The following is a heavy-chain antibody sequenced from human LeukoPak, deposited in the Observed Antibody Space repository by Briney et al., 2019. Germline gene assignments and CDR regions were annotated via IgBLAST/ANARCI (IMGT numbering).Heavy chain of an antibody. CDR1: GYSFTSYW. V-gene: IGHV5-51*01. J-gene: IGHJ4*02. CDR2: IYPGDSDT. D-gene: IGHD3-22*01. Sequence: GESLKISCKGSGYSFTSYWIGWVRQMPGKGLEWMGIIYPGDSDTRYSPSFQGQVTISADKSISTAYLQWSSLKASDTAMYYCARVYYYDSSGYYYLPYYFDYWGQGTLVTVSS. CDR3: ARVYYYDSSGYYYLPYYFDY.